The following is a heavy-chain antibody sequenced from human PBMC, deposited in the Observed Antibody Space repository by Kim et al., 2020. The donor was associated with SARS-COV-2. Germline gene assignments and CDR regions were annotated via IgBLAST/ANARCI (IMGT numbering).Heavy chain of an antibody. J-gene: IGHJ4*02. CDR2: ISSSSSDI. V-gene: IGHV3-21*04. Sequence: GGSLRLSCAASAFTFNAYSLIWVRRAPGKGLEWVSFISSSSSDIFYADSVKGRFTVSRDNAKSTLIPQLENMRVEDTAASYCAFCELLPEFDCGGQGTL. D-gene: IGHD2-15*01. CDR3: AFCELLPEFDC. CDR1: AFTFNAYS.